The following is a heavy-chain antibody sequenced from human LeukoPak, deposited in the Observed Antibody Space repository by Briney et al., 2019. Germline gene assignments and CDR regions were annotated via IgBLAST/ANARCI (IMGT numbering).Heavy chain of an antibody. CDR2: IYYSGST. CDR1: GGSISSSNW. Sequence: PSETLSLTCAVSGGSISSSNWWSWVRQPPGKGLEWIGYIYYSGSTYYNPSLKSRVTISVDTSKNQFSLKLSSVTAADTAVYYCARDFRVWGSYRYSGFDYWGQGTLVTVSS. CDR3: ARDFRVWGSYRYSGFDY. D-gene: IGHD3-16*02. J-gene: IGHJ4*02. V-gene: IGHV4-30-4*01.